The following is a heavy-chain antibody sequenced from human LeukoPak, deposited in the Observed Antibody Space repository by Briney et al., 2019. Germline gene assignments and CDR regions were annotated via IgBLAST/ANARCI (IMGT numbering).Heavy chain of an antibody. CDR1: GGSISSYY. J-gene: IGHJ4*02. V-gene: IGHV4-59*01. CDR2: IYYSGST. Sequence: SETLSLTCTVSGGSISSYYWSWIRQPPGKGLEWIGYIYYSGSTNYNPSLKSRVTISVDTSKNQFSLKLSSVTAADTAVYYCARVESSGWYYVYWGQGTLVTVSS. D-gene: IGHD6-19*01. CDR3: ARVESSGWYYVY.